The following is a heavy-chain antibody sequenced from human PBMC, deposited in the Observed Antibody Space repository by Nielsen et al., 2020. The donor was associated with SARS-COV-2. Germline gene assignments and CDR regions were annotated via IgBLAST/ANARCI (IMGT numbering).Heavy chain of an antibody. V-gene: IGHV3-23*01. J-gene: IGHJ4*02. CDR1: GFTFSSYA. D-gene: IGHD5-18*01. CDR3: AKGRYSYGYFSFDY. Sequence: GGALRLSCAASGFTFSSYAMSWVRQAPGKGLEWVSAISGSGGSTYYADSVKGRFTISRDNSKNTLYLQMNSLRAEDTAVYYCAKGRYSYGYFSFDYWGQGTLVTVSS. CDR2: ISGSGGST.